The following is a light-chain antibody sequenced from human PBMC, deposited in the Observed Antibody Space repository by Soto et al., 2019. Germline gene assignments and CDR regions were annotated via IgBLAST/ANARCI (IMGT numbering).Light chain of an antibody. V-gene: IGKV1-5*03. CDR2: KAS. Sequence: DIQMTQSPSTLSASVGDRVTITCRASQSVSRWVAWYQQKPGKAPKLLISKASILENGVPSRFSGSDSGTQFTLTISSLQPDDSASYYCQQYDSHSSFGQGTKLEIK. CDR1: QSVSRW. CDR3: QQYDSHSS. J-gene: IGKJ2*01.